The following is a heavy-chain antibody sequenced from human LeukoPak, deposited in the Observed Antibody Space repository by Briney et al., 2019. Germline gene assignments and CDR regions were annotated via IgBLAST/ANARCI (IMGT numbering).Heavy chain of an antibody. Sequence: GASVKVSCKASGGTFSSYGIGCVRQAPGQGLEWMGGIIPIFGTANYAQKFQGRVTITADESTSTAYMELSSLRSEDTAVYYCARDLATVVTPLYYWGQGTLVTVSS. CDR3: ARDLATVVTPLYY. J-gene: IGHJ4*02. CDR2: IIPIFGTA. CDR1: GGTFSSYG. V-gene: IGHV1-69*13. D-gene: IGHD4-23*01.